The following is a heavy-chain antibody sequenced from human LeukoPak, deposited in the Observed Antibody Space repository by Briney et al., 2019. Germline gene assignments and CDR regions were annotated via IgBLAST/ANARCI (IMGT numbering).Heavy chain of an antibody. CDR1: GGTFSTYA. D-gene: IGHD3-22*01. Sequence: SVKVSCKASGGTFSTYAISWLRQAPGQGLEWMRGIIPIFGTPNYAQKFQGRVTMTRDTSTSTVYMELSSLRSEDTAVYYCAREVQHYYDSSGYYRDAFDIWGQGTMVTVSS. J-gene: IGHJ3*02. CDR3: AREVQHYYDSSGYYRDAFDI. V-gene: IGHV1-69*05. CDR2: IIPIFGTP.